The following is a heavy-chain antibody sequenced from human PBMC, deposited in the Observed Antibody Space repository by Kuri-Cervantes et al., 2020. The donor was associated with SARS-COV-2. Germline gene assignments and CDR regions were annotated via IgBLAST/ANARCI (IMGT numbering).Heavy chain of an antibody. D-gene: IGHD3-22*01. Sequence: SVKVSCKASGRSLSSYTMSWVRQAPGQGLVWMGGIIPIFGTPNYAPKFQGRITITADESTSSAYMELSSLRSDDTAVYYCALGYWGSGYPRYYYYMDVWGKGTTVTVSS. CDR3: ALGYWGSGYPRYYYYMDV. V-gene: IGHV1-69*13. J-gene: IGHJ6*03. CDR1: GRSLSSYT. CDR2: IIPIFGTP.